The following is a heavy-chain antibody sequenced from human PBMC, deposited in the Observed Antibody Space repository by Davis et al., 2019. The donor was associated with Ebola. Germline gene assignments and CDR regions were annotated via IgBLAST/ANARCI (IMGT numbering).Heavy chain of an antibody. CDR2: ISAYNGNT. V-gene: IGHV1-18*01. CDR3: TTPLGYCSSTSCPGGY. CDR1: GYTFTSYG. Sequence: ASVKVSCKASGYTFTSYGISWVRQAPGQGLEWMGWISAYNGNTNYAQKLQGRVTMTTDTSTSTAYMELRSLRSDDTAVYYCTTPLGYCSSTSCPGGYWGQGTLVTVSS. J-gene: IGHJ4*02. D-gene: IGHD2-2*01.